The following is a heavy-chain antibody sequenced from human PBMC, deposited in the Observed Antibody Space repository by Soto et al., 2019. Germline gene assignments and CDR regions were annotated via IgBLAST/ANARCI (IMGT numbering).Heavy chain of an antibody. CDR2: ISAYDGKS. D-gene: IGHD6-6*01. Sequence: QIQLVQSGAEVKKPGASVKVSCKASGYTFTTYGITWLRQAPGQGLEWVGWISAYDGKSENAQKLQGRVSMTTDPSTNTAYMGLRSLRSDDTAVYYCARDPATAYSSSSFDYWGQGTLVTVSS. J-gene: IGHJ4*02. CDR3: ARDPATAYSSSSFDY. CDR1: GYTFTTYG. V-gene: IGHV1-18*04.